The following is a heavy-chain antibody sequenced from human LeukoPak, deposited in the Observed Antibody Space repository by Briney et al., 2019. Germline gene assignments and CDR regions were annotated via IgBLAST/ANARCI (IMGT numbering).Heavy chain of an antibody. CDR1: GDSISSGSYY. CDR3: ARVKWELLAGPFEY. J-gene: IGHJ4*02. D-gene: IGHD1-26*01. V-gene: IGHV4-61*02. CDR2: LYSSGTT. Sequence: SETLSLTCTVSGDSISSGSYYWSWIRQPAGKGLEWIGRLYSSGTTNYNPTLKSRVSMSVDTSKNQFSLMLSSVTAADTAVYYCARVKWELLAGPFEYWGQGTLVTVSS.